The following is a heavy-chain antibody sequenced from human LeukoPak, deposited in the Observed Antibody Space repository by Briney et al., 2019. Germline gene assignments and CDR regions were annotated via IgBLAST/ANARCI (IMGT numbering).Heavy chain of an antibody. D-gene: IGHD3-22*01. J-gene: IGHJ4*02. CDR2: ISWNSGSI. CDR1: GFTFDDYA. Sequence: GGSLRLSCAASGFTFDDYAMHWVRQAPGKGLEWVSGISWNSGSIGYADSVKGRFTISRDNAKNSLYLQMNSLRAEDTALYYCAKGGYDSSGYYGYFDYWGQGTLVTVSS. V-gene: IGHV3-9*01. CDR3: AKGGYDSSGYYGYFDY.